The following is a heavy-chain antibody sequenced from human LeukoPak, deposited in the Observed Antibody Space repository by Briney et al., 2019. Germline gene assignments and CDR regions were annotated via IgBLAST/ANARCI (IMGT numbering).Heavy chain of an antibody. V-gene: IGHV4-38-2*01. D-gene: IGHD2-8*02. CDR3: ARHYWSPGAFDI. CDR1: GYSISTGYY. Sequence: PSETLSLTXVVSGYSISTGYYWGWIRQPPGKGLEWIGNIYHSGSTYYNASLKSRVTISVDTSKNQFSLKLSSVTAADTAVYYCARHYWSPGAFDIWSQGTMVTVSS. J-gene: IGHJ3*02. CDR2: IYHSGST.